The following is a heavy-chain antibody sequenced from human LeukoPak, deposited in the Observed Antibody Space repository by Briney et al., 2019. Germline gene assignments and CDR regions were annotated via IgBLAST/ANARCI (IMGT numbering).Heavy chain of an antibody. D-gene: IGHD4-17*01. V-gene: IGHV3-48*02. J-gene: IGHJ4*02. CDR3: ARVNGDLDY. CDR1: RFSFSSYS. Sequence: PGVSLRLSCAASRFSFSSYSMNWVRQAPGKGLEWVSYISSTSSTIYYEDSVKGRYTISRDNAKNSLYLQINSLRDEDTAVYYCARVNGDLDYWGQGTLVTVSS. CDR2: ISSTSSTI.